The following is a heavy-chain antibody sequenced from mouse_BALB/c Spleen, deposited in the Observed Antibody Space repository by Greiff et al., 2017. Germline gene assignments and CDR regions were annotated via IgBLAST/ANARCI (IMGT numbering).Heavy chain of an antibody. D-gene: IGHD2-4*01. Sequence: EVQVVESGGGLVQPGGSLKLSCAASGFTFSSYGMSWVRQTPDKRLELVATINSNGGSTYYPDSVKGRFTISRDNAKNTLYLQMSSLKSEDTAMYYCAREGYYDSWFAYWGQGTLVTVSA. CDR3: AREGYYDSWFAY. J-gene: IGHJ3*01. CDR2: INSNGGST. CDR1: GFTFSSYG. V-gene: IGHV5-6-3*01.